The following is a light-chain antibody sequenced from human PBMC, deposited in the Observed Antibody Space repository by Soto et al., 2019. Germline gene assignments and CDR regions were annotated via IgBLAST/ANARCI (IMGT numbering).Light chain of an antibody. CDR1: QSLLYTSNNKNY. CDR2: WAS. J-gene: IGKJ1*01. CDR3: QQYYSTPLP. V-gene: IGKV4-1*01. Sequence: DIVMTQSPDSLAVSLGERATINCKSSQSLLYTSNNKNYLIWYQKKPGQPPKMLIYWASTRESGVPDRFSGSGSGTDFTLTISSLQAEDVAVYYCQQYYSTPLPSGQRTNVDI.